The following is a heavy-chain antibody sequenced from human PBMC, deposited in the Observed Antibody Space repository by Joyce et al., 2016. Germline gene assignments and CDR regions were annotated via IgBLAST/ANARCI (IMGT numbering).Heavy chain of an antibody. Sequence: QMQLVQSGPEVKKPGTSVKVSCKASGFTFTSSAMQWVRQARGQRLEWRGGIVVGSGNTNYAQKCQERVTITRDMSTSTAYMELSSLRSEDTAVYYCAAAHDYYDSSGYYYSAFDIWGQGTMVTVSS. CDR2: IVVGSGNT. CDR1: GFTFTSSA. D-gene: IGHD3-22*01. J-gene: IGHJ3*02. CDR3: AAAHDYYDSSGYYYSAFDI. V-gene: IGHV1-58*02.